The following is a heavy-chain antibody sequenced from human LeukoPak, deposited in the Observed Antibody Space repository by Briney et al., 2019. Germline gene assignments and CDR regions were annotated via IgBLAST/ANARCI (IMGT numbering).Heavy chain of an antibody. J-gene: IGHJ4*02. CDR3: AKDPNYYDSSGYVV. V-gene: IGHV3-30*02. CDR2: IRYDGSNK. Sequence: GGSLRLSCAASGFTFSSYGMHWVRQAPGKGLERVAFIRYDGSNKYYADSVKGRFTISRDNSKNTLYLQMNSLRAEDTAVYYCAKDPNYYDSSGYVVWGQGTLVTVSS. CDR1: GFTFSSYG. D-gene: IGHD3-22*01.